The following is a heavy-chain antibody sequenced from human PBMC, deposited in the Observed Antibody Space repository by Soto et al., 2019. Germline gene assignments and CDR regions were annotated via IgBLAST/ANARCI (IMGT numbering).Heavy chain of an antibody. J-gene: IGHJ4*02. CDR3: AKDGAIAAADYFFDY. CDR1: GFTFSNYA. D-gene: IGHD6-13*01. Sequence: QVQLVESGGGVVQPGRSLKLSCAASGFTFSNYAIHWVRQAPGKGLEWVAVIASDGKDKRYADSVKGRFTISRDNSKNTVYLQTNSLRGEDTAVYYCAKDGAIAAADYFFDYWGQGSLVTVSS. CDR2: IASDGKDK. V-gene: IGHV3-30*18.